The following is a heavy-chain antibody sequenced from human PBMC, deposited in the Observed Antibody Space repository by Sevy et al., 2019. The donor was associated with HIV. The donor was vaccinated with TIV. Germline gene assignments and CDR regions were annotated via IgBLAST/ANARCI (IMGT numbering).Heavy chain of an antibody. Sequence: SETLSLTCTVSGGSISSGGYYWSWIRQHPGKGLEWIGYIYYSGSTYYNPSLKSRVTISVDTSKNQFSLKLSSVTAADTAGYYCARALYYYDSSGYLTYDPWGQGTLVTVSS. CDR3: ARALYYYDSSGYLTYDP. CDR2: IYYSGST. V-gene: IGHV4-31*03. D-gene: IGHD3-22*01. J-gene: IGHJ5*02. CDR1: GGSISSGGYY.